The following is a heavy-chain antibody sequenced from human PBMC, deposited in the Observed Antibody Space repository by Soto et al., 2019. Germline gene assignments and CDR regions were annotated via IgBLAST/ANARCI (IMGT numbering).Heavy chain of an antibody. D-gene: IGHD6-19*01. J-gene: IGHJ4*02. CDR1: GFTFGDYA. CDR3: TRERTPQWLVLIGY. Sequence: GGSLRLSCTASGFTFGDYAMSWFRQAPGKGLEWVGFIRSKAYGGTTEYAASVKGRFTISRDDSKSIAYLQMNSLKTEDTAVYYCTRERTPQWLVLIGYWGQGTLVTVSS. V-gene: IGHV3-49*03. CDR2: IRSKAYGGTT.